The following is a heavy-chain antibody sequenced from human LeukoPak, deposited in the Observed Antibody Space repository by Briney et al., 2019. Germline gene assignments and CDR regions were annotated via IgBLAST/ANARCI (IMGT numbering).Heavy chain of an antibody. D-gene: IGHD2-2*01. Sequence: GGSLRLSCAASGFTVSSNYMSWVRQAPGKGLEWVSAIYSGGSTYYADSVKGRFTISRDNAKNSLYLQMNSLRAEDTAVYYCARERIGYCSRTSCYLERYYYYMDVWGKGTTVTVSS. V-gene: IGHV3-66*01. CDR3: ARERIGYCSRTSCYLERYYYYMDV. J-gene: IGHJ6*03. CDR1: GFTVSSNY. CDR2: IYSGGST.